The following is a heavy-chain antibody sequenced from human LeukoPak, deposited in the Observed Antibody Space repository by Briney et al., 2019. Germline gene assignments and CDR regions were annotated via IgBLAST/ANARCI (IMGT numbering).Heavy chain of an antibody. CDR3: ARGLLRGIEAFDI. Sequence: ESSETLSLTCTVSGGSISTYYWSWIRQPPGEGLEYIGYIYYDGSTNYNPSLKSRLTILLDTSKNQFSLKVSSVTAADTAVYYCARGLLRGIEAFDIWGQGTMVTVSS. CDR2: IYYDGST. D-gene: IGHD3-10*01. CDR1: GGSISTYY. V-gene: IGHV4-59*01. J-gene: IGHJ3*02.